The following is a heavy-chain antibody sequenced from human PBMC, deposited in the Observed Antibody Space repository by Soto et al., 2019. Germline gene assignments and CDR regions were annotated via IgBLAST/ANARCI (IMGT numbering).Heavy chain of an antibody. CDR3: ARLVVVAPVANA. D-gene: IGHD2-2*01. CDR2: IFYTGTT. Sequence: PSETLSLTCIVSGGSISYNSYYWGWIRQPPGKGLEWVGGIFYTGTTYYSPSLKDRVTISVDTSKNSFSLNLTSVTAADTAVYFCARLVVVAPVANAWGQGTLVTVSS. CDR1: GGSISYNSYY. V-gene: IGHV4-39*02. J-gene: IGHJ5*02.